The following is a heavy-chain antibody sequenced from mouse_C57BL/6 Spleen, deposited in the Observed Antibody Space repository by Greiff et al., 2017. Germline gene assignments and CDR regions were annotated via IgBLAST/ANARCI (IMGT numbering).Heavy chain of an antibody. D-gene: IGHD2-10*01. CDR1: GFTFSSYT. V-gene: IGHV5-9*01. Sequence: EVQGVESGGGLVKPGGSLKLSCAASGFTFSSYTMSWVRQTPEKRLEWVATISGGGGNTYYPDSVKGRFTISRDNAKNTLYLQMSSLRSEDTALYYCARYLLSGDYFDYWGQGTTLTVSS. CDR2: ISGGGGNT. J-gene: IGHJ2*01. CDR3: ARYLLSGDYFDY.